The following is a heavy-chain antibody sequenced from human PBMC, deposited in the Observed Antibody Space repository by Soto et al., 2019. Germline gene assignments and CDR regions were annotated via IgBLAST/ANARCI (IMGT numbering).Heavy chain of an antibody. CDR2: INHSGTT. CDR3: ARGLAAGGTIYYYYCGMDV. D-gene: IGHD6-13*01. V-gene: IGHV4-34*01. Sequence: QVQLQHWGAGLLKPSETLSLTCGVYGGSFSGYYWSWIRQPPGKGLEWMGEINHSGTTNYNPSLKSLFAISSDNSKNQIALKLPSVTAADSAVYYCARGLAAGGTIYYYYCGMDVWGQGTTVTVSS. J-gene: IGHJ6*02. CDR1: GGSFSGYY.